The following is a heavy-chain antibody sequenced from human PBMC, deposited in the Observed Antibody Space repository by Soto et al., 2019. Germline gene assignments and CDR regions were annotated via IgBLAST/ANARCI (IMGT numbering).Heavy chain of an antibody. CDR1: GGSISSGGYY. Sequence: SETLSLTCTVSGGSISSGGYYWSWIRQHPGKGLEWIGYIYYTGNTYYNPSLKSRVDISVDTSKNQISLKLSSATAADTAVYYCGRATGRNWFDPWGQGTLVTVSS. J-gene: IGHJ5*02. D-gene: IGHD1-1*01. CDR2: IYYTGNT. V-gene: IGHV4-31*03. CDR3: GRATGRNWFDP.